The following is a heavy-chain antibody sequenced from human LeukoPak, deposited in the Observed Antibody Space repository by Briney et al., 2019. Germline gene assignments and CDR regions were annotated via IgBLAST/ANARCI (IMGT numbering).Heavy chain of an antibody. CDR1: GFTFSNYW. J-gene: IGHJ4*02. V-gene: IGHV3-74*01. CDR3: VREYTTSSRRYFDY. CDR2: IHIDGSST. D-gene: IGHD6-6*01. Sequence: GGSLRLSCAASGFTFSNYWMHWVRQPPGKGLVWVSRIHIDGSSTNYADSVKGRFTVSRDNAKNTLFLQMNGLRVDDTATYYCVREYTTSSRRYFDYWGQGDLVTVSA.